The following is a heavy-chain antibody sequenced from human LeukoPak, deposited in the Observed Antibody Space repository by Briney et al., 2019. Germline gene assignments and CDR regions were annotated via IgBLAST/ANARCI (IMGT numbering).Heavy chain of an antibody. V-gene: IGHV4-38-2*01. CDR1: GSSVNSDQY. J-gene: IGHJ3*02. Sequence: PSETLSLTCDVSGSSVNSDQYWGWMRHSPGAGLEWIGSVHQTGSPYYNPSLGRRVSLSIDSTKNSFSLRLRSVTAADTAVYYCAMLRLGKLSLLGDAYDIWGQGTMVTVSS. D-gene: IGHD3-16*02. CDR2: VHQTGSP. CDR3: AMLRLGKLSLLGDAYDI.